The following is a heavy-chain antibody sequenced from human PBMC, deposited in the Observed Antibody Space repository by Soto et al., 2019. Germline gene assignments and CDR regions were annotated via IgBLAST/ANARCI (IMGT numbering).Heavy chain of an antibody. D-gene: IGHD6-13*01. J-gene: IGHJ6*02. Sequence: SVKVSCKASGGTFSSYAISWVRQAPGQGLEWMGGIIPIFGTANYAQKFQGRVTITADESTSTAYMELSSLRSEDTAVYYCARGLLLAAAKLYYYYYYGMDVWVQGTTVTVSS. CDR1: GGTFSSYA. CDR2: IIPIFGTA. CDR3: ARGLLLAAAKLYYYYYYGMDV. V-gene: IGHV1-69*13.